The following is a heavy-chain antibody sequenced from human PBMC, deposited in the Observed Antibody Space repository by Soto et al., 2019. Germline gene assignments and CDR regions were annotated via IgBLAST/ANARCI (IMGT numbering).Heavy chain of an antibody. V-gene: IGHV4-39*07. CDR2: IYYSGST. D-gene: IGHD2-8*02. J-gene: IGHJ4*02. CDR3: SRWCNVFSFDY. CDR1: GGSISSSSYY. Sequence: SETLSLTCTVSGGSISSSSYYWGWIRQPTGKGLEWIGSIYYSGSTYYNPSLKSRVTISVDTSKKQFSLKLTSVTAADTAVYYCSRWCNVFSFDYWVQGTLVTVSS.